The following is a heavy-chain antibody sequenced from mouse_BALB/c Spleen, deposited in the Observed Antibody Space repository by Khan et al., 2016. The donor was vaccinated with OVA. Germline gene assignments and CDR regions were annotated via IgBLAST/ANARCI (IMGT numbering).Heavy chain of an antibody. CDR2: ITPYTGEP. V-gene: IGHV9-3-1*01. J-gene: IGHJ4*01. CDR3: ARPPYFSYVVDS. CDR1: GYTFTNYG. Sequence: QIQLVQSGPELKKPGETVKISCKASGYTFTNYGMNWVKQAPGKGLKWMGWITPYTGEPTYADDFKGRFAFSLETSASTAYLQIDNLKNEDTATYFCARPPYFSYVVDSWGQGTSVTVSS. D-gene: IGHD2-10*01.